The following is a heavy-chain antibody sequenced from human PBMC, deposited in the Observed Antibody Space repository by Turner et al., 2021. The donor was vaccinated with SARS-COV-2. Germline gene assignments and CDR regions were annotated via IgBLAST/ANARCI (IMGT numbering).Heavy chain of an antibody. J-gene: IGHJ4*02. CDR1: GFPFSSYS. D-gene: IGHD3-22*01. CDR3: SRVPWYYDSSGWPPSDY. V-gene: IGHV3-21*01. Sequence: EVQLVESGGGLVKPGGSLTLSCAASGFPFSSYSMNWVRQAPGKGLEWVSYISSSSSYIHYADLVEGRFTISRDNAKNSLYLQMNSLRAEVTAVDYCSRVPWYYDSSGWPPSDYWGQGTLVTVSS. CDR2: ISSSSSYI.